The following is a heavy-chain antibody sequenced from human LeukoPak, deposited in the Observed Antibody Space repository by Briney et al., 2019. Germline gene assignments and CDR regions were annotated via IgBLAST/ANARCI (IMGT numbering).Heavy chain of an antibody. CDR1: GGTFSSYA. D-gene: IGHD5-24*01. CDR3: ARGHWTISHRYYMDV. V-gene: IGHV1-69*05. Sequence: SVKVSCKASGGTFSSYAISWVRQAPGQGLEWMGGIIPIFGTANYAQKFQGRVTVTTDESTSTAYMELSSLRSEDTAVYYCARGHWTISHRYYMDVWGKGTTVTVSS. CDR2: IIPIFGTA. J-gene: IGHJ6*03.